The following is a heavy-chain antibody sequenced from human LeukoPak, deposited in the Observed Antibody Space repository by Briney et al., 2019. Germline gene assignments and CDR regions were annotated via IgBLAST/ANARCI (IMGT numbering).Heavy chain of an antibody. CDR2: INPNSGGT. V-gene: IGHV1-2*02. CDR3: AREEGYCSSTSCSAPFDY. J-gene: IGHJ4*02. Sequence: GASVKVSCKASGYTFTGYYMHWVRQAPGQGLEWMGWINPNSGGTNYAQKFQGRVTMTRDTSISTAYMELSRPRSDDTAVYYCAREEGYCSSTSCSAPFDYWGQGTLVTVSS. CDR1: GYTFTGYY. D-gene: IGHD2-2*01.